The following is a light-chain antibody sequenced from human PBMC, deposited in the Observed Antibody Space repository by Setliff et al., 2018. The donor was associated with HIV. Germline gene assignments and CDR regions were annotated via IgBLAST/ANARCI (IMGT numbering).Light chain of an antibody. CDR1: SSDVGGYNY. CDR2: DVS. CDR3: SSYTSSNTYV. J-gene: IGLJ1*01. V-gene: IGLV2-14*01. Sequence: QSALTQPASVSGSPGQSITISCTGTSSDVGGYNYVSWYQQHPGKAPKLMIYDVSNRPSGVSNRFSGSKSGNTASLTISGLQAEDEADYYCSSYTSSNTYVFGTGTKSPS.